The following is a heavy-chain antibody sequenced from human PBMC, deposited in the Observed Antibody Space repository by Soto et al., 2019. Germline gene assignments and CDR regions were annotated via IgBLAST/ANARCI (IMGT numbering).Heavy chain of an antibody. CDR1: GFPFRSSG. CDR2: ISHDGSKK. CDR3: AKDSPGGSGWYVGGVNWFDP. V-gene: IGHV3-30*18. D-gene: IGHD6-19*01. J-gene: IGHJ5*02. Sequence: QVQLVESGGDVVQPGPSLRLSCAASGFPFRSSGMHWVRQAPGKGLEWVAVISHDGSKKYYADSVKGRFTISRDNSKNMMNLQMNSMRVGDTTVYYCAKDSPGGSGWYVGGVNWFDPWGQGTLVTVSS.